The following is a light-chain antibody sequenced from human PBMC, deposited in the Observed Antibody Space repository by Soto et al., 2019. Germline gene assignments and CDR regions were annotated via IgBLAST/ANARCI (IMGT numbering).Light chain of an antibody. Sequence: EIALTQSPGTISLSPGERATLSCRSSQSVSSGYLVWYQQKPGQAHRLLIYGASSRATGIPDRFSGSGSGTDFTLTISRLEPEDFAVYYCQQYGSSPRTFGQGGMVDIK. CDR3: QQYGSSPRT. J-gene: IGKJ1*01. CDR2: GAS. V-gene: IGKV3-20*01. CDR1: QSVSSGY.